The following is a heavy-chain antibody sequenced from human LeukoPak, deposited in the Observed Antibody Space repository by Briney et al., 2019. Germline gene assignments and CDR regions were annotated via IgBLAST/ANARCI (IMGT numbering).Heavy chain of an antibody. CDR2: IYHSGST. V-gene: IGHV4-38-2*02. CDR3: ARRLDGDYYYDI. D-gene: IGHD4-17*01. CDR1: GYSISSGYY. Sequence: PSETLSLTCSVSGYSISSGYYWGWIRQPPGKGLEWIGSIYHSGSTYYTPSLKRRVTISVDTSKNQFSLKLSSVTAADTAVYYCARRLDGDYYYDIWGQGTMVTVSS. J-gene: IGHJ3*02.